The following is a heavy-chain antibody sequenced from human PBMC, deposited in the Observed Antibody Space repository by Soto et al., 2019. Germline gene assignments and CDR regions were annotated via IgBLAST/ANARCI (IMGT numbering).Heavy chain of an antibody. CDR1: GFTFSSYG. Sequence: ILSCAASGFTFSSYGMHWVRQAPGKGLEWVAVISYDGSNKYYADSVKGRFTISRDNSKNTLYLQMNSLRAEDTAVYYCAKVSRPRSGSYRYFDYWGQGTLVTVSS. CDR2: ISYDGSNK. D-gene: IGHD1-26*01. V-gene: IGHV3-30*18. CDR3: AKVSRPRSGSYRYFDY. J-gene: IGHJ4*02.